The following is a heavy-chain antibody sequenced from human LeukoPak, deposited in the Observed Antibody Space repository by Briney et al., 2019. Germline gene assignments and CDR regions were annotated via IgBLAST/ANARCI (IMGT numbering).Heavy chain of an antibody. J-gene: IGHJ4*02. Sequence: GGSLRLSCAASGFTVSSNYMSWVRQAPGKGLEWVSVIYSGGSTYYADSVKGRFTISRHNSKNTLYLQMNSLGAEDTAVYYCARGSSSWNFDYWGQGTLVTVSS. CDR3: ARGSSSWNFDY. CDR2: IYSGGST. V-gene: IGHV3-53*04. CDR1: GFTVSSNY. D-gene: IGHD6-13*01.